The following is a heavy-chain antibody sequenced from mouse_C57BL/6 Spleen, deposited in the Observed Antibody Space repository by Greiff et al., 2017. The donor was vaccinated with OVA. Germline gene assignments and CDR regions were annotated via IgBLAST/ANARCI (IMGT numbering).Heavy chain of an antibody. Sequence: VQLQQSGPELVKPGASVKLSCTASGFNFKDYYIHWVKQRTEQGLEWIGRIDPENGETKYAPKFQGKATITADTSSNTAYMQLSSLTSEDSAVYYCASTYYGSSYDYYGDQGQGVTLTVAT. CDR2: IDPENGET. J-gene: IGHJ2*01. V-gene: IGHV14-2*01. D-gene: IGHD1-1*01. CDR3: ASTYYGSSYDYYGD. CDR1: GFNFKDYY.